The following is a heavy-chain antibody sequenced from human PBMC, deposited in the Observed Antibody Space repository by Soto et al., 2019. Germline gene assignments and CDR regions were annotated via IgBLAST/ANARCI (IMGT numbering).Heavy chain of an antibody. D-gene: IGHD1-1*01. CDR3: ARGKGMEENYYYYGMDV. J-gene: IGHJ6*02. CDR1: GYSFSTHA. CDR2: INGGNGNT. Sequence: ASVKVSCKASGYSFSTHAMHWVRQAPGQGLEWMGWINGGNGNTKYSQKFRDRVTITRDTSASTGYMELSSLRSEDTAVYYCARGKGMEENYYYYGMDVWGQGTTVTVSS. V-gene: IGHV1-3*01.